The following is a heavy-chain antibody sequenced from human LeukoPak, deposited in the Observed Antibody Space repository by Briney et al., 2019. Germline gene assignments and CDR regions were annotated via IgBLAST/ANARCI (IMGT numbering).Heavy chain of an antibody. V-gene: IGHV4-4*02. CDR1: GDSISSGDW. J-gene: IGHJ5*02. CDR3: ALARDYRSGP. Sequence: SGTLSLTCAVSGDSISSGDWWSWWVRQPPGKGLEWIGEIHHGGSTNYHPSLKSRVTMSVGKPKNQFSLQLNSVTAADTAVYYCALARDYRSGPWGQGTLVTVSS. D-gene: IGHD4/OR15-4a*01. CDR2: IHHGGST.